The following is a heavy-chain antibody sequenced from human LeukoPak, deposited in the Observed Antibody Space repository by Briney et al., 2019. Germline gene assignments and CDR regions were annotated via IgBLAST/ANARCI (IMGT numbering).Heavy chain of an antibody. CDR2: INAGNGNT. V-gene: IGHV1-3*01. Sequence: ASVKVSCKASGYTFTSYAMHWVRQAPGQSLEWMGWINAGNGNTKYSQKFQGRVTITRDTSASTAYMELSSLRSEDTAVYYCARDRPGGSGRYNDYWGQGTLVTVSS. CDR1: GYTFTSYA. D-gene: IGHD3-10*01. CDR3: ARDRPGGSGRYNDY. J-gene: IGHJ4*02.